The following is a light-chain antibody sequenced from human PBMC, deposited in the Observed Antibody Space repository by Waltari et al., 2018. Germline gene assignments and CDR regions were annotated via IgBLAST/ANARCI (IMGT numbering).Light chain of an antibody. J-gene: IGLJ2*01. V-gene: IGLV2-14*03. CDR2: DVS. CDR3: SSYTSSSTLL. CDR1: SNDVGYNNY. Sequence: QSALTQPASVSGSPGQSITISCTGTSNDVGYNNYVCCYQQHPGKAPKLMIYDVSKRPSGIADRFSGSRSGNTASLTISGLQADDEADYYCSSYTSSSTLLFGGGTKVTVL.